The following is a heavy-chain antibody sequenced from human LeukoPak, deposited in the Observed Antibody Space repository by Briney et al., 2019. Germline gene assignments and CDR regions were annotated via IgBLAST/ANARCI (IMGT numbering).Heavy chain of an antibody. CDR1: GFTVSINY. CDR2: IYSGGST. Sequence: PGGSLRLSCAASGFTVSINYMSWVRQAPGKGLEWVSVIYSGGSTYYADSVKGRFTISRHNSKNTLYLQMNSLRAEDTAVCYCARELRGYNDYWGQGTLVTVSS. CDR3: ARELRGYNDY. D-gene: IGHD5-18*01. V-gene: IGHV3-53*04. J-gene: IGHJ4*02.